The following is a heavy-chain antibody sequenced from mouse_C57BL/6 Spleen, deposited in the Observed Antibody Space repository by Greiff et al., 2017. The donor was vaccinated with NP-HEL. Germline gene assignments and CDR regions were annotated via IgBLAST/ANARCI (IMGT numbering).Heavy chain of an antibody. CDR2: IDPSDSYT. J-gene: IGHJ1*03. V-gene: IGHV1-59*01. D-gene: IGHD1-1*01. CDR1: GYTFTSYW. Sequence: QVQLQQPGAELVRPGTSVKLSCKASGYTFTSYWMHWVKQRPGQGLEWIGVIDPSDSYTNYNQKFKGKATLTVDTSSSTAYMQLSSLTSEDSAVYCCAVGYGSCWYFDVWGTGTTVTVSS. CDR3: AVGYGSCWYFDV.